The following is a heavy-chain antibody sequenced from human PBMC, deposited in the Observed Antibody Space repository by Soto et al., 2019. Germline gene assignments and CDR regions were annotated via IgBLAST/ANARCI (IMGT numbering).Heavy chain of an antibody. CDR1: GGSISSGGYY. J-gene: IGHJ5*02. V-gene: IGHV4-31*03. D-gene: IGHD3-10*01. CDR3: ARDTQPVLLWFGMGFDP. CDR2: IYYSGST. Sequence: QVQLQESGPGLVKPSQTLSLTCTVSGGSISSGGYYWSWIRQHPGKGLEWIGYIYYSGSTYYNPSLKSRVTISVDTSKNQCSLKLSSVTAADTAVYYCARDTQPVLLWFGMGFDPWGQGTLVTVSS.